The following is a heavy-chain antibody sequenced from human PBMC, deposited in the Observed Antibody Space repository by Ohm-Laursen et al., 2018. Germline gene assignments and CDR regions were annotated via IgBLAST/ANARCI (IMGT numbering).Heavy chain of an antibody. CDR3: AKESKDRVLRFLEWLFYNWFDP. J-gene: IGHJ5*02. Sequence: GASVKVSCKASGYTFNGHYMHWVRQAPGQGLEWMGWINPNSGGTNYAQKFQGRVTMTRDTSISTAYMELSRLRSDDTAVYYCAKESKDRVLRFLEWLFYNWFDPWGQGTLVTVSS. CDR2: INPNSGGT. V-gene: IGHV1-2*02. CDR1: GYTFNGHY. D-gene: IGHD3-3*01.